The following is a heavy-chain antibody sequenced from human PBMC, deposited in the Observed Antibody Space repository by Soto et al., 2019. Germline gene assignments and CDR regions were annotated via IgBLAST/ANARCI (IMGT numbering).Heavy chain of an antibody. CDR3: ARDTPPTHY. CDR1: GYTFTSYH. J-gene: IGHJ4*02. CDR2: ISAYNTNT. Sequence: QVQLVQSGAEVKKPGASVKVSCKTSGYTFTSYHISWVRQAPGQGLEWMGWISAYNTNTNYAQKFQGRVTMTTDTLTSPGYLELRSLRSGDQGVYYRARDTPPTHYLGPGTLVTLSS. V-gene: IGHV1-18*01.